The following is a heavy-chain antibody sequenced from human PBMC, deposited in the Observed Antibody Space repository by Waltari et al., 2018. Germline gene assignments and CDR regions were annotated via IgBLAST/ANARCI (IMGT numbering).Heavy chain of an antibody. Sequence: QVQLQESGPGLVKPSQTLSLTCTVSGGSISSGSYYWSWIRQPAGKGLEWIGRIYTSGGNKQHPLPKGRVTITVNTAKDQFPLKVGSVTAADTAGDYRGRGYGWRGYGKDGWGQGTTVTVSS. CDR3: GRGYGWRGYGKDG. V-gene: IGHV4-61*02. CDR1: GGSISSGSYY. CDR2: IYTSGGN. D-gene: IGHD1-26*01. J-gene: IGHJ6*02.